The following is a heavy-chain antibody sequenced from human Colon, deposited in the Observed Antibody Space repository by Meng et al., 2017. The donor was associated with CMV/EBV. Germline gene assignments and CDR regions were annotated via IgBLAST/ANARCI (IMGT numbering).Heavy chain of an antibody. V-gene: IGHV3-7*01. D-gene: IGHD3-22*01. CDR1: GFTFNYFE. CDR3: AREARYYDSSGTSSAMDV. Sequence: GESLKISCAASGFTFNYFEMNWVRQAPGKGLEWVGNINKDGSVKDYVDSVKGRFTISRDNAKNSLYLQMNSLRVEDTAVYYCAREARYYDSSGTSSAMDVWGQGTTVTVSS. J-gene: IGHJ6*02. CDR2: INKDGSVK.